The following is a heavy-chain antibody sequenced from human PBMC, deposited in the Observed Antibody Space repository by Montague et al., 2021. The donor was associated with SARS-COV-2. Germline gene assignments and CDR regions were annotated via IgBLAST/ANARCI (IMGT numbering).Heavy chain of an antibody. CDR3: ARDGGTVITFFGVGCLRGWLNWFDP. CDR2: IFYSGST. Sequence: SETLSLTCTVSGGSISSSSYYWGWIRQPPGKGPEWIGNIFYSGSTFYNPSLKSRVTISVDTSKNQFSLKLSSVTAADTAVYYCARDGGTVITFFGVGCLRGWLNWFDPWGHGTLVTVSS. D-gene: IGHD3-16*01. V-gene: IGHV4-39*07. CDR1: GGSISSSSYY. J-gene: IGHJ5*02.